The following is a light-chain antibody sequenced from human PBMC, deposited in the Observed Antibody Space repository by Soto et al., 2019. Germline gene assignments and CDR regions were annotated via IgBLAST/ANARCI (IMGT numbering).Light chain of an antibody. V-gene: IGKV3-11*01. Sequence: EIVLTQSPATLSLSPGERATLSCRASQSVNSYLAWYQQKPGQAPRLLIYDASNRATGIPARFSGSGSGTDFTLTISSLEPEDFAVYYCQQRSNWPSPFGQGTKLEIK. CDR2: DAS. J-gene: IGKJ2*01. CDR3: QQRSNWPSP. CDR1: QSVNSY.